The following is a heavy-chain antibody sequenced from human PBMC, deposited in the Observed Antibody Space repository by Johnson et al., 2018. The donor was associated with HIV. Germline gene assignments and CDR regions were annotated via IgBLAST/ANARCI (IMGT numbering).Heavy chain of an antibody. V-gene: IGHV3-30*14. CDR3: AKGLWGGSYPHDAYDI. CDR2: ISYDGTNK. J-gene: IGHJ3*02. CDR1: GFTFSSYA. Sequence: VQLVESGGGVVQPGRSLRLSCAASGFTFSSYAMHWVRQAPGKGLEWVALISYDGTNKYYADSVKGRFTISRDNSNNTLFLQMNSLSAEDTAIYYCAKGLWGGSYPHDAYDIWGQGTMVTVSS. D-gene: IGHD1-26*01.